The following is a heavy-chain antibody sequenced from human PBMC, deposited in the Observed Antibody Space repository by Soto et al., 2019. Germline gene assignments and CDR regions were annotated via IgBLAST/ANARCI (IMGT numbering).Heavy chain of an antibody. CDR3: AKARVRITMIVVAPFDY. CDR2: ISGSGGST. Sequence: EVQLLESGGGLVQPGGSLRLSCAASGFTFSSYAMSWVRQAPGKGLEWVSAISGSGGSTYYADSVKGRFTISRDNSKNTLYLQMNSLRAEDTAVYYCAKARVRITMIVVAPFDYWGQGTLVTVSS. V-gene: IGHV3-23*01. D-gene: IGHD3-22*01. J-gene: IGHJ4*02. CDR1: GFTFSSYA.